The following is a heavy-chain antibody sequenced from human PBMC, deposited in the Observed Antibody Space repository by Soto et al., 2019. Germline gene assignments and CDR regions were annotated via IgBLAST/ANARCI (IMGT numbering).Heavy chain of an antibody. Sequence: PWGSLRLSCAASGFTFSSYSMILFRHSPGKGLEWVSGFRTSGDGGTTYYADSVKGRFTISRDNSKNTLFLQMNSLRAEDTAIYYCAKKVNSGSGSQYFDYWGQGTLVTVSS. V-gene: IGHV3-23*01. CDR3: AKKVNSGSGSQYFDY. J-gene: IGHJ4*02. CDR1: GFTFSSYS. CDR2: FRTSGDGGTT. D-gene: IGHD3-10*01.